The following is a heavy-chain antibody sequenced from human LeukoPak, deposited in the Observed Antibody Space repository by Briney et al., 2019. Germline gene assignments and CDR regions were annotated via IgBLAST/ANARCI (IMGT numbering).Heavy chain of an antibody. J-gene: IGHJ3*01. CDR3: AKPRDIDSWAFDV. D-gene: IGHD2-15*01. CDR1: EFTFNNHD. Sequence: PGGSLRLSGAASEFTFNNHDMHWVRQAPGKGLEWGAAISYDGRNKYYADSVKGRFTISRDNSKNTLNLQMNSLRTEDTAVFYCAKPRDIDSWAFDVWGQGTMVTVSS. V-gene: IGHV3-30*18. CDR2: ISYDGRNK.